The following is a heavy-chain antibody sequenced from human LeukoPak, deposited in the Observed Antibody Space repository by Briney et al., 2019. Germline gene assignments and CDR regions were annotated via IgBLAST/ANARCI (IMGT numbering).Heavy chain of an antibody. CDR1: CGSISSYY. CDR2: IYTSGST. V-gene: IGHV4-4*07. D-gene: IGHD4-17*01. Sequence: SETLSLTCTVSCGSISSYYWSWIRQPAGKGLEWIGRIYTSGSTNYSPSLKSRVTMSVDTSKNQFSLKLSSVTAADTAVYYCARITRATVTTSHYYYYYMDVWGKGTTVTVSS. J-gene: IGHJ6*03. CDR3: ARITRATVTTSHYYYYYMDV.